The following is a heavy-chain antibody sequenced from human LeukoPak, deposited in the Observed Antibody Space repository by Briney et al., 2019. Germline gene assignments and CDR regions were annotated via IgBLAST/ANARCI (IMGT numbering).Heavy chain of an antibody. CDR2: ISSSSSYI. Sequence: PGGSLRLSCAASGFTFSSYSMNWVRQAPGKGLEWVSSISSSSSYIYYADSVKGRFTISRDNAKNSLYLQMNSLRAEDTAVYYCAREGYSSSWPSYFDYWGQGTLVTVSS. V-gene: IGHV3-21*01. J-gene: IGHJ4*02. D-gene: IGHD6-13*01. CDR3: AREGYSSSWPSYFDY. CDR1: GFTFSSYS.